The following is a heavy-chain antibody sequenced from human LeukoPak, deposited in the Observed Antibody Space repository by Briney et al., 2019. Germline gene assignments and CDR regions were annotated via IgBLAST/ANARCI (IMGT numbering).Heavy chain of an antibody. CDR1: GFTFSSYE. J-gene: IGHJ4*02. V-gene: IGHV3-48*03. Sequence: GGSLRLSCAASGFTFSSYEMNWVRQAPGKGLEWVSYISSSGSTLYYADSVKGRFTISRDNAKNSLYLQMNSLRAEDTAVYYCAREVGDYYFDYWGQGTLVTVSS. D-gene: IGHD2-15*01. CDR2: ISSSGSTL. CDR3: AREVGDYYFDY.